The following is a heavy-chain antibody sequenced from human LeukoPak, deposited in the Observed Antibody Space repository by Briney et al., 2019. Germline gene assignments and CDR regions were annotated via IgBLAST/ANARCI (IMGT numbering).Heavy chain of an antibody. CDR3: ARVYCSSSSCYRDYYYGMDV. Sequence: GESLKISCKGSGYTFTSQWIAWVRQMPGKGLEWMGIIYPGDSEIRYSPSFQGQVTISADKSISTAYLQWSSLKASDTAMYYCARVYCSSSSCYRDYYYGMDVWGQGTTVTVSS. J-gene: IGHJ6*02. V-gene: IGHV5-51*01. CDR2: IYPGDSEI. D-gene: IGHD2-2*01. CDR1: GYTFTSQW.